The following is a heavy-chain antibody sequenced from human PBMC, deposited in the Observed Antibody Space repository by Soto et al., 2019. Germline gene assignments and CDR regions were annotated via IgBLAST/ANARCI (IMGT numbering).Heavy chain of an antibody. CDR2: ITTTGDT. CDR3: ARGYLGSFDY. J-gene: IGHJ4*02. Sequence: GGSLRLXCAASGFIFSSYDVHWVRQAPGKGLEWVSVITTTGDTYYAASVKGRFTISRENAENSLYLQMNSLRAEDTAVYYCARGYLGSFDYWGQGTLVTVSS. D-gene: IGHD7-27*01. V-gene: IGHV3-13*01. CDR1: GFIFSSYD.